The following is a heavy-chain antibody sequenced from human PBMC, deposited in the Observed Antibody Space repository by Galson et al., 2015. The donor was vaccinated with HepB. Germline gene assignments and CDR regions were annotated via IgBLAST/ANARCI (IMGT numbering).Heavy chain of an antibody. CDR3: ARAVAEDDAFDI. Sequence: SLRLSCAASGFTFSSYAMHWARQAPGKGLEWVAVISYDGSNKYYADSVKGRFTISRDNSKNTLYLQMNSLRAEDTAVYYCARAVAEDDAFDIWGQGTMVTVSS. CDR1: GFTFSSYA. V-gene: IGHV3-30-3*01. CDR2: ISYDGSNK. D-gene: IGHD6-13*01. J-gene: IGHJ3*02.